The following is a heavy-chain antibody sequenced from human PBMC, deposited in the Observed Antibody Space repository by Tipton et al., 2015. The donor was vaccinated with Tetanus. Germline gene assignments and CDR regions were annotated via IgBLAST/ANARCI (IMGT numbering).Heavy chain of an antibody. CDR3: VRSSPIRVADKWGVDWFDP. CDR1: GGSISSFY. D-gene: IGHD6-19*01. V-gene: IGHV4-59*01. Sequence: TLSLTCTVSGGSISSFYWSWLRQPPGKGLEWIGYIYYSGTTKYNPSLKSRVTMSVDTSKNQFSLRLNSVTAADTAMYYCVRSSPIRVADKWGVDWFDPWGQGTLVTVSS. CDR2: IYYSGTT. J-gene: IGHJ5*02.